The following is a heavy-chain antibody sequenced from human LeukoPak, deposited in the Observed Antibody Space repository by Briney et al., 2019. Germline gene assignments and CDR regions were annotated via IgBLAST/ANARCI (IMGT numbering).Heavy chain of an antibody. CDR3: ARWSFLGSYWYFDL. CDR1: GGSFSGYY. V-gene: IGHV4-34*01. D-gene: IGHD1-26*01. Sequence: RASETLSLTCAVYGGSFSGYYWSWIRQPPGKGLEWIGEINHSGSTNYNPSLKSRVTISVDTSKNQFSLKLSSVTAADTAVYYCARWSFLGSYWYFDLWGRGTLVTVSS. CDR2: INHSGST. J-gene: IGHJ2*01.